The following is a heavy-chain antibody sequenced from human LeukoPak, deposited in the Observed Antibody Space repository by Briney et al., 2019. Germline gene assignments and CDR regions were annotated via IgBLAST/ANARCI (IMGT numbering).Heavy chain of an antibody. CDR3: ARAVLGGWTDY. Sequence: ASVKVSCKASGYTFTGYYMHWVRQAPGQGLEWMGIINPSGGSTSYAQKFQGRVTMTRDTSTSTVYMGLSSLRSEDTAVYYCARAVLGGWTDYWGQGTQVTVSS. CDR1: GYTFTGYY. CDR2: INPSGGST. J-gene: IGHJ4*02. V-gene: IGHV1-46*01. D-gene: IGHD6-19*01.